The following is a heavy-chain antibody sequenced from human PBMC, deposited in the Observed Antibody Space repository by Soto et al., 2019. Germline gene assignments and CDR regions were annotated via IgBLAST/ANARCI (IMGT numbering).Heavy chain of an antibody. J-gene: IGHJ6*02. CDR3: ARLSSSCCYYYYGMDV. D-gene: IGHD6-13*01. CDR1: GGSISSSNW. Sequence: SETLSLTCTVSGGSISSSNWWSWVRQPPGKGLEWIGEIYHSGSTNYNPSLKSRVTISVDKSKNQFSLKLSSVTAADTAVYYCARLSSSCCYYYYGMDVWGQGTTVTVSS. V-gene: IGHV4-4*02. CDR2: IYHSGST.